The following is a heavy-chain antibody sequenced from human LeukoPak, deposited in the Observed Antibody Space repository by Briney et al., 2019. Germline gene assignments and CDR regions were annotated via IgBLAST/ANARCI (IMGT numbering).Heavy chain of an antibody. J-gene: IGHJ4*02. Sequence: GGSLRLSCAASGFTFSSYGMHWVRQAPGKGLEWVAFIRNDGSNKYYADSVKGRFTISRDNSKNTLYLQMNSLRAEDTAVYYCAKDHVGGYSYGSFDYWGQGTLVSVSS. V-gene: IGHV3-30*02. D-gene: IGHD5-18*01. CDR2: IRNDGSNK. CDR3: AKDHVGGYSYGSFDY. CDR1: GFTFSSYG.